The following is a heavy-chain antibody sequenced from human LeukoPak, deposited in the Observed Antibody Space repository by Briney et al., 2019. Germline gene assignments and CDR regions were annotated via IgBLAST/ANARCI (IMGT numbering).Heavy chain of an antibody. Sequence: GGSLRLSCAASGFTFSSYSMNWVRQAPGKGLEWVSSISSSSSYIYYADSVKGRFTISRDNAKNSLYLQMNSLRAEDTAVYYCARGRTGIAAAGQHFDYWAREPWSPSPQ. CDR3: ARGRTGIAAAGQHFDY. J-gene: IGHJ4*02. D-gene: IGHD6-13*01. V-gene: IGHV3-21*01. CDR1: GFTFSSYS. CDR2: ISSSSSYI.